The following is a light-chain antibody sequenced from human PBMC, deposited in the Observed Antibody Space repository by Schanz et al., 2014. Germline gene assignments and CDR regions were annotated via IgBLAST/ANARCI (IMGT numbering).Light chain of an antibody. V-gene: IGKV1-33*01. CDR3: QQANSFPLT. J-gene: IGKJ4*01. CDR1: QDISNY. CDR2: DAS. Sequence: DIQMTQSPSSLSASVGDRVTITCQASQDISNYLNWYQQKPGKAPKLLIYDASNLETGVPSRFSGSGSGTDFKGKRRRMQKEDIAKEDCQQANSFPLTFGGGTKVEIK.